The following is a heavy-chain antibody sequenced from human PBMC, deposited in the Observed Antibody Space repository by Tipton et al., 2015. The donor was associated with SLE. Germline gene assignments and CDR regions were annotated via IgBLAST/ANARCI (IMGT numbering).Heavy chain of an antibody. D-gene: IGHD5-12*01. J-gene: IGHJ6*03. CDR3: ARAPRSGYDLRPYYYSYMDV. V-gene: IGHV3-30*03. CDR1: GGSFSGYY. Sequence: SLRLSCAVYGGSFSGYYWSWIRQPPGKGLEWVAVISYDGSNKYYVDSVKGRFTISRDNSKNTLYLQMNSLRAEDTAVYYCARAPRSGYDLRPYYYSYMDVWGKGTTVTVSS. CDR2: ISYDGSNK.